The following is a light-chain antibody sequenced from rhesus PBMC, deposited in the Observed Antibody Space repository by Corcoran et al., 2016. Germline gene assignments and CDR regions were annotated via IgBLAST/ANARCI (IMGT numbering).Light chain of an antibody. CDR1: QGINKE. J-gene: IGKJ1*01. V-gene: IGKV1-94*01. Sequence: DIQMTQSPSSLSASVGDRVTVTCRASQGINKELSWYQQNPGKARTLLIYAASSLQPGVSSRCSGSGSGTDYTRTISSLQPEDVATYYCLQEYTTPWTVGQGTKVEIK. CDR2: AAS. CDR3: LQEYTTPWT.